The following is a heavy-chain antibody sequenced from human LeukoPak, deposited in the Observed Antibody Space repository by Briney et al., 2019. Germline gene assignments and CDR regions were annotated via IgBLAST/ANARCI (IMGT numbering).Heavy chain of an antibody. CDR3: ARGGWNKFDY. J-gene: IGHJ4*02. D-gene: IGHD3-22*01. Sequence: SETLSLTCTVSGGSISSGSYYWSWIRQPAGKGLEWIGRIYTSGSTNYNPSLKSRVTISVDTSKNQFSLKLSSVTAADTAVYYCARGGWNKFDYWGQGTLVTVSS. CDR1: GGSISSGSYY. V-gene: IGHV4-61*02. CDR2: IYTSGST.